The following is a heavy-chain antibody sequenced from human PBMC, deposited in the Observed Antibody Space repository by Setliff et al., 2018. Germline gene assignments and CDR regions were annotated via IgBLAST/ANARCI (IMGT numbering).Heavy chain of an antibody. V-gene: IGHV3-21*01. CDR2: ISSSSSYI. D-gene: IGHD3-9*01. CDR3: ARISGNDDILTGYSVGYYFDY. J-gene: IGHJ4*02. CDR1: GFTFSSYS. Sequence: PGESLKISCAASGFTFSSYSMNWVRQAPGKGLEWVSSISSSSSYIYYADSVKGRFTISRDNAKNSLYLQMNSLRAEDTAVYYCARISGNDDILTGYSVGYYFDYWGQGTLVTVSS.